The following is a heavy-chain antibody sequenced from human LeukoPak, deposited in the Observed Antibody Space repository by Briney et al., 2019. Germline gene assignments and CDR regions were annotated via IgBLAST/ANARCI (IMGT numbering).Heavy chain of an antibody. CDR2: VYHSGTT. D-gene: IGHD2-8*02. CDR1: GYSISSGRY. Sequence: SDTLSLICAVSGYSISSGRYWGWIRQPPGKGLEWIGRVYHSGTTYYNQSLKSRVAISVDTSKNQFFLALRSVTAADTAVYYCARSLSTAGMDYWGQGTLVTVSS. CDR3: ARSLSTAGMDY. J-gene: IGHJ4*02. V-gene: IGHV4-38-2*01.